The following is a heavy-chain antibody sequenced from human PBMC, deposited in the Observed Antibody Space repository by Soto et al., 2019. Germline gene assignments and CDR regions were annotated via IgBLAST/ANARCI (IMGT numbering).Heavy chain of an antibody. Sequence: QVQLVESGGGLVKPGGSLRRSCAACGFTFSDYYMSWIRQAPGKGLEWVSYISSSSSYTNYADSVKGRFTISRDNAKNSLYLQMTSLRAEDTAVYYCARRDGYSGSYDFDYWGQGTLVTVSS. J-gene: IGHJ4*02. V-gene: IGHV3-11*06. CDR3: ARRDGYSGSYDFDY. CDR2: ISSSSSYT. CDR1: GFTFSDYY. D-gene: IGHD1-26*01.